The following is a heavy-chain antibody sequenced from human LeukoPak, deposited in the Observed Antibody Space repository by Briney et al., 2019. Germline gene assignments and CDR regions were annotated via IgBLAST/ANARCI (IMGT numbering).Heavy chain of an antibody. CDR1: GGTFSSYA. CDR2: LNPKSGNT. Sequence: ASVKVSCKASGGTFSSYAINWVRQATGQGLEWMGWLNPKSGNTGYAQKFQGRVTITRNTSINTAYMELSSLRSEDTAVYYCARMTVSGRDNWFDPWGQGTLVTVSS. D-gene: IGHD6-19*01. J-gene: IGHJ5*02. CDR3: ARMTVSGRDNWFDP. V-gene: IGHV1-8*03.